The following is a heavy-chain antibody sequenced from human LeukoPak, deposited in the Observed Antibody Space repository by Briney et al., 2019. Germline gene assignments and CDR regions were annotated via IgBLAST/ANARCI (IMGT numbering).Heavy chain of an antibody. Sequence: PSETLSLTCTVSGGSISSGGYYWSWIRQHPGKGLEWIGYIYYSGSTYYNPSLKSRVTISVDTSKNQFSLKLSSVTAADTAVYYCARYYSSSWYMGWFDPWGQGTLVTVSS. CDR1: GGSISSGGYY. J-gene: IGHJ5*02. CDR3: ARYYSSSWYMGWFDP. CDR2: IYYSGST. D-gene: IGHD6-13*01. V-gene: IGHV4-31*03.